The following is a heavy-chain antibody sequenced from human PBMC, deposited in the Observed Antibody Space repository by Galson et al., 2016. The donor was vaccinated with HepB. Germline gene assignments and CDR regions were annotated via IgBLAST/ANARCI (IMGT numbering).Heavy chain of an antibody. CDR1: GFTVSSNY. CDR3: ARDSGVVAPTFDH. V-gene: IGHV3-53*01. CDR2: IYSGGST. J-gene: IGHJ4*02. Sequence: SLRLSCAASGFTVSSNYMSWVRQAPGKGLEWVSVIYSGGSTYYADSVKGRFTISRDNSKNILFLQMSGLRAEDTALYYCARDSGVVAPTFDHWGQGTLVTVSS. D-gene: IGHD3-22*01.